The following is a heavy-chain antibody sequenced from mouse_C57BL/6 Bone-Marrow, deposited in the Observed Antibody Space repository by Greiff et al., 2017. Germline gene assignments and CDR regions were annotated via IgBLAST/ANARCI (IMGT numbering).Heavy chain of an antibody. J-gene: IGHJ3*01. CDR2: ISYDGSN. V-gene: IGHV3-6*01. CDR3: ARLFITTGFAY. Sequence: EVKLMESGPGLVKPSQSLSLTCSVTGYSITSGYYWNWIRQFPGNKLEWMGYISYDGSNNYNPSLKNRISITRDTSKNQFFLKLNSVTTEDTATYYCARLFITTGFAYWGQGTLVTVSA. CDR1: GYSITSGYY. D-gene: IGHD1-1*01.